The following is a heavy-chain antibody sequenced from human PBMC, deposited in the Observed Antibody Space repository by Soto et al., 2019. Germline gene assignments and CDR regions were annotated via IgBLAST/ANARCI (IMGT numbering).Heavy chain of an antibody. J-gene: IGHJ6*03. V-gene: IGHV1-3*01. D-gene: IGHD1-7*01. Sequence: GASVKVSCKASGYTFTSYAMHWVRQAPGQRLEWMGWINAGNGNTKYSQKFQGRVTITRDTSASTAYMELSSLRSEDTAVYYCARVRQYGDWNYVGYYYYYMDVWGKGTTVTVSS. CDR2: INAGNGNT. CDR3: ARVRQYGDWNYVGYYYYYMDV. CDR1: GYTFTSYA.